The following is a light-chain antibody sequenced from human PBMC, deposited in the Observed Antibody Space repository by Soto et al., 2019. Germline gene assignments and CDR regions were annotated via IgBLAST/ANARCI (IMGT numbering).Light chain of an antibody. J-gene: IGLJ1*01. Sequence: QSVLTQPPSVSGAPGQRLTISCTGSSSNIGAGFDVHWYQHPPGTAPKHLIYGTSNRPSGVPDRFSGSKSGTSASLAITGLQAEDEADYYCQSFDASLSAYVFGPGTKLTVL. CDR2: GTS. V-gene: IGLV1-40*01. CDR1: SSNIGAGFD. CDR3: QSFDASLSAYV.